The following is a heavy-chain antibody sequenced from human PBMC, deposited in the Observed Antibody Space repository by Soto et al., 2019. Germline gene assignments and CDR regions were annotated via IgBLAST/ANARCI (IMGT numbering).Heavy chain of an antibody. D-gene: IGHD4-4*01. CDR1: GGSISSGDYY. V-gene: IGHV4-30-4*01. CDR2: IYYSGST. J-gene: IGHJ5*02. Sequence: SETLSLTCTVSGGSISSGDYYWSWIRQPPGKGLEWIGYIYYSGSTYYNPSLKSRVTISVDTSKNQFSLKLSSVTAADTAVYYCARGFSNYGVYWFDPWGQGTLVTVSS. CDR3: ARGFSNYGVYWFDP.